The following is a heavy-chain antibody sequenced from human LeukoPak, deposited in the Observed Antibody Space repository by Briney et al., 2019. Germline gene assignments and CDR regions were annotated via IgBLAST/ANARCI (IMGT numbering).Heavy chain of an antibody. CDR1: GGSISSYY. D-gene: IGHD6-19*01. V-gene: IGHV4-59*01. CDR3: ARENGLAVAGYFDY. J-gene: IGHJ4*02. CDR2: IYYSGST. Sequence: PSETLSLTCTVSGGSISSYYWSWIRQPPGKGLEWIGYIYYSGSTNYNPSLKSRVTISVDTSKNQFSLKLSSVTAADTAVYYCARENGLAVAGYFDYWGQGTLVTVSS.